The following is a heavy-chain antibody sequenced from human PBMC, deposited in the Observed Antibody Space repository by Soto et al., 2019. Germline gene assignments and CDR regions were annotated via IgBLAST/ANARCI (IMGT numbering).Heavy chain of an antibody. CDR1: GFSLSTSGVG. Sequence: QITLKESGPTLVKPTQTLTLTCTFSGFSLSTSGVGVGWIRQPPGKALEWLALIYWDDDKRYSPSLKSRLTTTKDTSTYQVVLTMTNMDPVDTATYYCAHSSGRMDSVWGSWFDPWGQGTLVTVSS. V-gene: IGHV2-5*02. CDR3: AHSSGRMDSVWGSWFDP. D-gene: IGHD3-16*01. CDR2: IYWDDDK. J-gene: IGHJ5*02.